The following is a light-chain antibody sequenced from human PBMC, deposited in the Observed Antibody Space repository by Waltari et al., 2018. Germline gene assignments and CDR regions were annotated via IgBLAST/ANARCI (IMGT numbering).Light chain of an antibody. CDR3: QHRSVWPLT. CDR1: QSVRSY. V-gene: IGKV3-11*01. J-gene: IGKJ4*01. Sequence: IVLTQSPATLSLFPGERATLSGRASQSVRSYLAWYQQKPGQAPRLLIYDASNRATGIPVRFSGSGSGTDYTLTISSLEPEDFAVYYCQHRSVWPLTFGGGTKVEIK. CDR2: DAS.